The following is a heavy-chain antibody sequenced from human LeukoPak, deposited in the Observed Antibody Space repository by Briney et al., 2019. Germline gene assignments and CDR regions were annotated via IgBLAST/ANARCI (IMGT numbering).Heavy chain of an antibody. J-gene: IGHJ4*02. V-gene: IGHV4-4*07. CDR3: ARGGLGSGYEPFDY. CDR2: IYTSGST. Sequence: PSETLSLTCTVSGGSISSYYWSWIRQPAGKGLEWIGRIYTSGSTNYNPSLKSRVTMTRDTSISTAYMELSRLRSDDTAVYYCARGGLGSGYEPFDYWGQGTLVTVSS. D-gene: IGHD5-12*01. CDR1: GGSISSYY.